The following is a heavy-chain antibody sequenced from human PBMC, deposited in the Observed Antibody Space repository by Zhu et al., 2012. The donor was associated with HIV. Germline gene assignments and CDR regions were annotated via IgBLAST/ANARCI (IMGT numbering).Heavy chain of an antibody. CDR3: ARVLPWFGESSETGYYFDY. D-gene: IGHD3-10*01. V-gene: IGHV4-34*01. J-gene: IGHJ4*02. CDR1: GGSFSGYY. Sequence: QVQLQQWGAGLLKPSETLSLTCAVYGGSFSGYYWSWIRQPPGKGLEWIGEINHSGSTNYNPSLKSRLTISVDTSKNQFSLKLSSVTAADTAVYYCARVLPWFGESSETGYYFDYWGQGTLVTVSS. CDR2: INHSGST.